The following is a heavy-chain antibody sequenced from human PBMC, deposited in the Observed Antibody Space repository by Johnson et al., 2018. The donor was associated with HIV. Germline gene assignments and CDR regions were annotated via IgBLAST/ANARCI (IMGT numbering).Heavy chain of an antibody. Sequence: QVQLVESGGGLVQPGGSLRLSCAASGFTFSSYAMHWVRQAPGKGLEWVAVISYDGSNKYYADSVKGRFTISRDNSKNSLYLQMSSLSAEDTALYYCAKDMGGNWNYDAFDIWGQGTMVTVSS. CDR2: ISYDGSNK. CDR3: AKDMGGNWNYDAFDI. V-gene: IGHV3-30-3*02. J-gene: IGHJ3*02. D-gene: IGHD1-7*01. CDR1: GFTFSSYA.